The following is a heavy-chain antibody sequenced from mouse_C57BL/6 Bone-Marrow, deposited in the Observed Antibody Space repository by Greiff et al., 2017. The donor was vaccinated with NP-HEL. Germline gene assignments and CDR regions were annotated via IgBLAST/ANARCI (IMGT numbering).Heavy chain of an antibody. CDR1: GYTFTSYW. V-gene: IGHV1-55*01. Sequence: QVHVKQSGAELVKPGASVKMSCKASGYTFTSYWITWVKQRPGQGLEWIGDIYPGSGSTNYNEKFKSKATLTVDTSSSTAYMQLSSLTSEDSAVYYCANNRERNYAMDYWGQGTSVTVSS. J-gene: IGHJ4*01. CDR3: ANNRERNYAMDY. D-gene: IGHD1-3*01. CDR2: IYPGSGST.